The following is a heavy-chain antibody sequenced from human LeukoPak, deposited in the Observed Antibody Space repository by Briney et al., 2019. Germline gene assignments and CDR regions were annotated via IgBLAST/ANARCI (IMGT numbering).Heavy chain of an antibody. CDR2: IYYSGST. CDR1: GGSISSYY. CDR3: ARGRGYSYGYSPFDP. Sequence: SETLSLTCTVSGGSISSYYWSWIRQPPGKGLEWIGYIYYSGSTNYNPSLTSRVTISVDTSKNQFPLKLSSVTAADTAVYYCARGRGYSYGYSPFDPWGQGTLVTVSS. D-gene: IGHD5-18*01. V-gene: IGHV4-59*01. J-gene: IGHJ5*02.